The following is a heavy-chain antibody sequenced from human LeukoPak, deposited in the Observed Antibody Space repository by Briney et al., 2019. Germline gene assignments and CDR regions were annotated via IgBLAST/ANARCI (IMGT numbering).Heavy chain of an antibody. Sequence: SETLSLTCTVSGGSISSSSYYWGWIRQPPGKGLEWIGSIYYSGSTYYNPSLKSRVTISVDTSKNQFSLKLSSVTAADTAVYYCARVRITGTTSAFDIWGQGTMVTVSS. CDR1: GGSISSSSYY. CDR2: IYYSGST. D-gene: IGHD1-7*01. J-gene: IGHJ3*02. V-gene: IGHV4-39*07. CDR3: ARVRITGTTSAFDI.